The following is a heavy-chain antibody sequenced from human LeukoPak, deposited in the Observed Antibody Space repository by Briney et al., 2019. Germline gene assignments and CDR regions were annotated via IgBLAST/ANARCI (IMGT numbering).Heavy chain of an antibody. D-gene: IGHD6-19*01. CDR2: INHSGST. CDR3: ARHRRNSSGWYVSWFDP. V-gene: IGHV4-34*01. CDR1: GGSFSGYY. Sequence: SETLPLTCAVYGGSFSGYYWSWIRQPPGKGLEWIGEINHSGSTNYNPSLKSRVTISVDTSKNQFSLKLSSVTAADTAVYYCARHRRNSSGWYVSWFDPWGQGTLVTVSS. J-gene: IGHJ5*02.